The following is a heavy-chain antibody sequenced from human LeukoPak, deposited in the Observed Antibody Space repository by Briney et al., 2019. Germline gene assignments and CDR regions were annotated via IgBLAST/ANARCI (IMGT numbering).Heavy chain of an antibody. V-gene: IGHV3-20*04. Sequence: GGSLRLSCVASGFNFEDYGMTWVRRAPGRGLEWVSDLHWHGRDPDYADSVKGRFTISRDNAKTSLYLQMESLRAEDTALYYCVRGQRAFDGRGQGTPVTVSA. CDR1: GFNFEDYG. CDR3: VRGQRAFDG. J-gene: IGHJ3*01. CDR2: LHWHGRDP.